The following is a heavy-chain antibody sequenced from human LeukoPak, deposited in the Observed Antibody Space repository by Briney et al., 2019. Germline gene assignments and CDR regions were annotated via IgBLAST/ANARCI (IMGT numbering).Heavy chain of an antibody. D-gene: IGHD5-18*01. J-gene: IGHJ3*02. Sequence: SETLSLTCTVSGGSISNYYWSWIRQPAGKGLEWIGRIYTSGSTNYNPSLKSRVTMSVDTSKNQFSLKLSSVTAADTAVYYCAGDHLYSPDAFDIWGQGTMVTVSS. CDR3: AGDHLYSPDAFDI. CDR1: GGSISNYY. CDR2: IYTSGST. V-gene: IGHV4-4*07.